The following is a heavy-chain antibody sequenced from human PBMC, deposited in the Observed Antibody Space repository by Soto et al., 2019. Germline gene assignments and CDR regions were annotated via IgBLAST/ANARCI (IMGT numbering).Heavy chain of an antibody. V-gene: IGHV3-48*01. Sequence: EVQLVESGGGLVQPGGSLRLSCAASGFTFSSYSMNWVRQAPGKGLEWVSYISSSSSTIYYADSVKGRFTISRDNAKNSLYLQINSLRAEDTAVYYCASERDSSGWYRGAFDTLGQGTMVTVSS. J-gene: IGHJ3*02. CDR2: ISSSSSTI. CDR3: ASERDSSGWYRGAFDT. D-gene: IGHD6-19*01. CDR1: GFTFSSYS.